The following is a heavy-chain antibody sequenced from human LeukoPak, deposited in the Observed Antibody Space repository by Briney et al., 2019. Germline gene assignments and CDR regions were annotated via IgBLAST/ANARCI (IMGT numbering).Heavy chain of an antibody. CDR1: GSTFSSYA. CDR2: ISGSGQST. J-gene: IGHJ3*02. D-gene: IGHD3/OR15-3a*01. V-gene: IGHV3-23*01. Sequence: PGGSLRLSCAASGSTFSSYAMSWVRQAPGKGLEWVSAISGSGQSTYYADSVKGRFTISRDNSKNTLYLLMNSLRAEDTAVYYCAKDRGDWDTNDAFDIWGQGTMVTVSS. CDR3: AKDRGDWDTNDAFDI.